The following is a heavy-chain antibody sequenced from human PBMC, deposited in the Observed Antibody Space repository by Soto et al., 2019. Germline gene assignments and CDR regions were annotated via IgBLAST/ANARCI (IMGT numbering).Heavy chain of an antibody. D-gene: IGHD3-10*01. J-gene: IGHJ6*02. CDR1: GYTFTSYD. CDR3: ARGGTMVRGVILSFQNYYYYYGMDV. CDR2: MNPNSGNT. Sequence: GASVKVSCKASGYTFTSYDINWVRQATGQGLEWMGWMNPNSGNTGYAQKFQGRVTMTRNTSISTAYMELSSLRSEDTAVYYCARGGTMVRGVILSFQNYYYYYGMDVWGQGTTVTVSS. V-gene: IGHV1-8*01.